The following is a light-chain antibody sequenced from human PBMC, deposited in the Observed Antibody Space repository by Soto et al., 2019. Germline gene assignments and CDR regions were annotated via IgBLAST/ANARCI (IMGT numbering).Light chain of an antibody. J-gene: IGKJ1*01. Sequence: EILMTQSPSTLSVSPGERATLSCRASQSVSSNLAWYQQKPGQAPRLLIYGASTRATGIPARFSGSGSGTESTLTISSLQSEDFELYYCQQYNNWPQTFGQGTKVDI. CDR1: QSVSSN. CDR3: QQYNNWPQT. V-gene: IGKV3-15*01. CDR2: GAS.